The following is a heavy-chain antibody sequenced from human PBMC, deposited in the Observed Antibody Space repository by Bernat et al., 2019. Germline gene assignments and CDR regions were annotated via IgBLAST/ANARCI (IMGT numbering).Heavy chain of an antibody. J-gene: IGHJ2*01. Sequence: QLQLQESGPGLVKPSETLSLTCTVSGGSMRSYYWSWFRQPPGKGLEWIGYIYYSGGPNYNPSLKSRVTISADTSKNQFSLKLSSVTAADTAMYYCARIVAVTTNWYFDLWGRGTLVTVSS. D-gene: IGHD4-17*01. CDR1: GGSMRSYY. V-gene: IGHV4-59*01. CDR3: ARIVAVTTNWYFDL. CDR2: IYYSGGP.